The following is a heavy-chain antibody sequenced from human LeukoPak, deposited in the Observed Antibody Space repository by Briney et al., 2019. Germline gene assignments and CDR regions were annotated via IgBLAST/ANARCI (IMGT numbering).Heavy chain of an antibody. CDR3: AKILYSNNVDY. D-gene: IGHD6-13*01. CDR1: GGSFSGYY. CDR2: IYYSGRN. Sequence: SETLSLTCAVYGGSFSGYYWIWIRQPPGKGLEWIGSIYYSGRNYYNPSLKRRVTISVDTSKNQFSLKLSSVTAADTAIYYCAKILYSNNVDYWGQGTLVTVSS. J-gene: IGHJ4*02. V-gene: IGHV4-34*01.